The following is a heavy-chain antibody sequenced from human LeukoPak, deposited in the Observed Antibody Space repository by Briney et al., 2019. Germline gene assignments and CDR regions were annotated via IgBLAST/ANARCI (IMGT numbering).Heavy chain of an antibody. Sequence: SETLSLTCTVSGASISSGGHHWGWFRQSPGKGLEWIGSIYYSRTTYYNPSLNSRVTISVVTSKNQFSLQLNSVTAADTAVYYCARVGTLYYDSSGYCDYWGQGTLVTVSS. CDR3: ARVGTLYYDSSGYCDY. D-gene: IGHD3-22*01. CDR2: IYYSRTT. J-gene: IGHJ4*02. V-gene: IGHV4-39*02. CDR1: GASISSGGHH.